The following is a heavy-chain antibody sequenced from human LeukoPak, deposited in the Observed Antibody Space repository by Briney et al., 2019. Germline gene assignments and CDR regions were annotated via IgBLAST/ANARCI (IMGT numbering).Heavy chain of an antibody. CDR2: IYHSGST. J-gene: IGHJ4*02. CDR3: ARIVATIGTPFYFDY. CDR1: GGSISSGGYS. D-gene: IGHD5-12*01. Sequence: SETLSLTCAVSGGSISSGGYSWSWIRQPPGKGLEWIGYIYHSGSTYYNPSLKSRVTISVDRSKNQFSLKLSSVTAADTAVYYCARIVATIGTPFYFDYWGQGTLVTVSS. V-gene: IGHV4-30-2*01.